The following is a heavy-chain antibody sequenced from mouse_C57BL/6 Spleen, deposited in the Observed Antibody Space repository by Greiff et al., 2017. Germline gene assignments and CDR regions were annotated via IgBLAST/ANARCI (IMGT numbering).Heavy chain of an antibody. J-gene: IGHJ4*01. D-gene: IGHD2-4*01. CDR2: IDPSDSYT. CDR1: GHTFTSYW. Sequence: QVQLQQPGAELVMPGASVKLSCKASGHTFTSYWMHWVKQRPGQGLEWIGEIDPSDSYTNYNQKFKGKSTLTVDKSSSTAYMQLSSLTSEDSAVYYCARGDYALYYAMDYRGQGTSVTVSS. V-gene: IGHV1-69*01. CDR3: ARGDYALYYAMDY.